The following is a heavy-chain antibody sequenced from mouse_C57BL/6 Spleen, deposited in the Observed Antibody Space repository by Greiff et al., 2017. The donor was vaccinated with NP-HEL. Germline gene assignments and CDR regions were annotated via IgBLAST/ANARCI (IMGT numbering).Heavy chain of an antibody. CDR2: INPNNGGT. Sequence: EVQLQQSGPELVKPGASVKISCKASGYTFTDYYMNWVKQSHGKSLEWIGDINPNNGGTSYNQKFKGKATLTVDKSSSTAYMELRSLTSEDSAVYYCARPFFTTVVAGAMDYWGQGTSVTVSS. D-gene: IGHD1-1*01. CDR1: GYTFTDYY. CDR3: ARPFFTTVVAGAMDY. V-gene: IGHV1-26*01. J-gene: IGHJ4*01.